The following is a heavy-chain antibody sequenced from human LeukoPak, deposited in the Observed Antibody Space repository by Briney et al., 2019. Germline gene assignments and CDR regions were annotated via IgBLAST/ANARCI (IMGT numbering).Heavy chain of an antibody. V-gene: IGHV1-3*03. CDR1: GYTFTSYA. CDR3: ARAMVETYYYDSSGYYLNWFDP. D-gene: IGHD3-22*01. CDR2: INAGNGNI. Sequence: ASVKVSCKASGYTFTSYAMHWVRQAPGQRLEWMGWINAGNGNIKYSQEFQGRVTITRDTSASTAYMELSSLRSEDMAVYYCARAMVETYYYDSSGYYLNWFDPWGQGTLVTVSS. J-gene: IGHJ5*02.